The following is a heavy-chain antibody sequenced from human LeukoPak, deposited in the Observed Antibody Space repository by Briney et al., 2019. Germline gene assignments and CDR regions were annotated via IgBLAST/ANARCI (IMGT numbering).Heavy chain of an antibody. CDR2: IKQDGSEK. V-gene: IGHV3-7*01. CDR1: GFTFSSYW. D-gene: IGHD2-2*01. CDR3: ASKNRYCSSTSCYGNWFDP. Sequence: PGGSLRLSCAASGFTFSSYWMSWVRQAPGKGLEWVANIKQDGSEKYYVDSVKGRFTISRDNAKNSLYLQMNSLRAEDTAVYYCASKNRYCSSTSCYGNWFDPWGQGTLVTVSS. J-gene: IGHJ5*02.